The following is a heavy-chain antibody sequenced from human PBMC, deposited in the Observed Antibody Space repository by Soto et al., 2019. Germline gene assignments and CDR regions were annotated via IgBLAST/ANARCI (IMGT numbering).Heavy chain of an antibody. V-gene: IGHV3-7*03. D-gene: IGHD1-26*01. CDR1: AFTFSSNW. J-gene: IGHJ4*02. Sequence: GGSLSLSCAASAFTFSSNWMSWVRPAQGKELEWVDNIKQNGSENYYVDSVKGRFTISRDNAKNSLYLQMNSLRAEDTAVYYCARGLGGSFGVPTFDYWGQGILVTVSS. CDR2: IKQNGSEN. CDR3: ARGLGGSFGVPTFDY.